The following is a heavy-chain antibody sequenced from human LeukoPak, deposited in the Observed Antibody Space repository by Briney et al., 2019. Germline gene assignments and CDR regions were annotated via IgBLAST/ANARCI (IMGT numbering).Heavy chain of an antibody. CDR2: ISAYNGNT. CDR3: ASGRLGELSLYRSFDY. CDR1: GYTFTSYG. D-gene: IGHD3-16*02. J-gene: IGHJ4*02. V-gene: IGHV1-18*01. Sequence: ASVKVSCKASGYTFTSYGISWVRQAPGHGVEWMVWISAYNGNTNYAQKLQGRVTMTTDTSTSTAYMELRSLRSDDTAVYYCASGRLGELSLYRSFDYWGQGTLVTVSS.